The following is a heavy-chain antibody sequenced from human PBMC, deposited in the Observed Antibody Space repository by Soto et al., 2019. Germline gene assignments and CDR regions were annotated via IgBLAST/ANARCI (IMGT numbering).Heavy chain of an antibody. Sequence: PGGSLRLSCTASGFTFSSYAVHWVRQAPGKGLEWVALISYDGSNKYYADSVKGRFTISRDNSKNTLYLQMNSLRAEDTAVYYCAKAPFSYTFGRLWGRGTLVTVSS. D-gene: IGHD2-2*02. CDR1: GFTFSSYA. V-gene: IGHV3-30-3*01. J-gene: IGHJ2*01. CDR2: ISYDGSNK. CDR3: AKAPFSYTFGRL.